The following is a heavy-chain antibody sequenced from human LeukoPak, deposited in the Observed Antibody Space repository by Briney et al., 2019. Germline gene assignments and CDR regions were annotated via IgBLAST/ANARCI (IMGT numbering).Heavy chain of an antibody. CDR2: ISSSGSTI. CDR3: ARATISVAYAFDI. CDR1: GFTFSSYE. V-gene: IGHV3-48*03. D-gene: IGHD6-19*01. J-gene: IGHJ3*02. Sequence: GGSLRLSCAASGFTFSSYEMNWVRQAPGKGLEWVSYISSSGSTIYYADSVKGRFTISRDNAKNSLYLQMNSLRAEDTAVYYCARATISVAYAFDIWGQGTMVTVSS.